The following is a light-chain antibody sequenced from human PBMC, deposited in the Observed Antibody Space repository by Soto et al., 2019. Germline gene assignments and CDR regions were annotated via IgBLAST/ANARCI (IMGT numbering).Light chain of an antibody. CDR1: SSDVGSYNR. J-gene: IGLJ1*01. CDR2: EVS. V-gene: IGLV2-18*02. Sequence: QSALTQPPSVSGSPGQSVTISCTGTSSDVGSYNRVSWYQQPLGTAPKLMIYEVSNRPSGVPDRFSGSKSGNTASLTISGLQAADEADYYCSSYTSSNNDVFGTGTKLTVL. CDR3: SSYTSSNNDV.